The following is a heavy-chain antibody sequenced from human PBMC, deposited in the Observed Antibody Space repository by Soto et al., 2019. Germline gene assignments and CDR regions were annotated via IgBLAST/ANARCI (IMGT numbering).Heavy chain of an antibody. CDR3: SRSLAIDFNS. CDR1: GFNFAAYT. Sequence: GGSLRLSCSASGFNFAAYTMSWVRLTPGKGLEWVGFIRRIAYGGTTDYAASVKGRFTISRDDSRKIVYLQMSRLKIEDTAVYYCSRSLAIDFNSWGQGTLVTVSS. J-gene: IGHJ4*02. CDR2: IRRIAYGGTT. V-gene: IGHV3-49*04.